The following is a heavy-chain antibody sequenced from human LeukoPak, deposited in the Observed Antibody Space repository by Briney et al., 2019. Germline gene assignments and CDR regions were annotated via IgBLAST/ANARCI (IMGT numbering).Heavy chain of an antibody. CDR3: ARDNPPAWYYDSSGYGPNDAFDI. CDR1: GDSISSYY. V-gene: IGHV4-4*07. D-gene: IGHD3-22*01. Sequence: ASETLSLTCTVSGDSISSYYWSWIRQPAGKGLEWIGRIYISGSTNYNPSLKSRVTMSVDTSRNQFSLKLNSVTAADTAVYYCARDNPPAWYYDSSGYGPNDAFDIWGQGTLVTVSS. CDR2: IYISGST. J-gene: IGHJ3*02.